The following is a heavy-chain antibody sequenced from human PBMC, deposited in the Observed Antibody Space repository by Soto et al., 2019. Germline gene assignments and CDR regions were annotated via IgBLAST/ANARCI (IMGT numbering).Heavy chain of an antibody. Sequence: QVQLVQSGAEVKKPGASVKVSCKASGYTFTSYGISWVRQAPGQGLEWMGWIRPYNGNTNYAQKLQGRVTMTTDTSPSTAYMELRGLRSDDPAVYYCARDAPRADYWGQGPLVTVSS. CDR2: IRPYNGNT. V-gene: IGHV1-18*01. CDR3: ARDAPRADY. CDR1: GYTFTSYG. J-gene: IGHJ4*02.